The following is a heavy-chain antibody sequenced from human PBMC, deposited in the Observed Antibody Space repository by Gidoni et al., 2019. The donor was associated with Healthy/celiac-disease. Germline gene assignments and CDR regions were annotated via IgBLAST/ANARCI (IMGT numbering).Heavy chain of an antibody. CDR3: ARDVPAY. V-gene: IGHV3-30-3*01. J-gene: IGHJ4*02. CDR2: ISYDGSNK. D-gene: IGHD2-2*01. CDR1: GFTFSSYA. Sequence: QVQLVESGGGVVQPGRSLRLSFAASGFTFSSYAMNWVRQAPGKGLEWVEFISYDGSNKYYADSVKGRFTISRDNAKNTLYLQMNSLRAEDTAVYYCARDVPAYWGQGTLVTVSS.